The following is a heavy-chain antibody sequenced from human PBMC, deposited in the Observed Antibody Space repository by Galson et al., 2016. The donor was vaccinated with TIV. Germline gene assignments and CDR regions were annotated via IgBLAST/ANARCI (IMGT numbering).Heavy chain of an antibody. CDR3: AKDGRGYYYYMDV. V-gene: IGHV3-48*03. J-gene: IGHJ6*03. Sequence: SLRLSCAASGFTISSYEMSWVRQAPGKGLEWLFTSGGSTIYPADSLKGRFTVSRDNAKKSLYLQMNSLRPEDTALYYCAKDGRGYYYYMDVWGNGTTVTASS. CDR2: TSGGSTI. D-gene: IGHD1-26*01. CDR1: GFTISSYE.